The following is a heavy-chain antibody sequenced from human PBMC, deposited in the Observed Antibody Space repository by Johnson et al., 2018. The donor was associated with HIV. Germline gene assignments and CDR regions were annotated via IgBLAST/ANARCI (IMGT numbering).Heavy chain of an antibody. Sequence: VQLVESGGGLVQPGGSLRLSCGASGFTFSSYAMSWVRQAPGKGLEWVSGINWNGGSTGYADSVKGRFTISRDNSKNTLYLQMNSLRAEDTAVYYCAKGDPVEGDVDDAFDIWGQGTMVTVSS. CDR2: INWNGGST. CDR1: GFTFSSYA. V-gene: IGHV3-23*04. D-gene: IGHD2-21*01. CDR3: AKGDPVEGDVDDAFDI. J-gene: IGHJ3*02.